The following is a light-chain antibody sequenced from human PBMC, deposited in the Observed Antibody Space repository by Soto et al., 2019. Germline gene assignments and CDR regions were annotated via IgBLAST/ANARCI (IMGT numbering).Light chain of an antibody. CDR1: SSDVAAHNY. J-gene: IGLJ2*01. CDR2: NVN. CDR3: SSYTASGTQVI. Sequence: QSALTQPASVSGSPGQSISISCTGTSSDVAAHNYVAWYQRHQGKAPKLIIYNVNDRPSWISDRFSGSKSGNTASLTISGLQAEDEADYLCSSYTASGTQVIFGGGTKLTVL. V-gene: IGLV2-14*03.